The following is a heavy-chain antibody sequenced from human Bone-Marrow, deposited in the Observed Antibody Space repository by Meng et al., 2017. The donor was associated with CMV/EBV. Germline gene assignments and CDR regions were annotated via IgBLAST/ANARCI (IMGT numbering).Heavy chain of an antibody. J-gene: IGHJ4*02. CDR3: ARHRRTSKEIDY. CDR1: GGSFSGYY. CDR2: INHRGST. Sequence: SETLSLTCAVYGGSFSGYYWSWIRQPPGKGLEWIGEINHRGSTNSNPSLKSRVTMSVDTFKNHFSLKLSSVTAADTAVYYCARHRRTSKEIDYWGQGTLVTVSS. V-gene: IGHV4-34*01.